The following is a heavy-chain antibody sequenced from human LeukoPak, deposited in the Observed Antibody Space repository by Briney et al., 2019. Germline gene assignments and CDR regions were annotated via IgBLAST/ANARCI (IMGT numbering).Heavy chain of an antibody. D-gene: IGHD1-1*01. CDR3: ARDLEGRGGRQVGAFDY. V-gene: IGHV4-4*07. Sequence: SETLSLTCTVSGGSISSYYWSWIRQPAGKGLEWIGRIYTSGSTNYNPSLKSRVTMSVDTSKNQFSLKLSSVTAADTAVYYCARDLEGRGGRQVGAFDYWGQGTLVTVSS. J-gene: IGHJ4*02. CDR1: GGSISSYY. CDR2: IYTSGST.